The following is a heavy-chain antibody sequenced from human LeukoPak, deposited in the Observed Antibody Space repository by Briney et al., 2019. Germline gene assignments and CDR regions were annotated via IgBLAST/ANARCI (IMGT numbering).Heavy chain of an antibody. Sequence: SQTLSLTCTVSGGSISSGDYYWGWIRQPPGKGLEWIGSIYYSGSTYYNPSLKSRVTISVDTSKNQFSLKLSSVTAADTAVYYCARQSSSGVTYWFDPWGQGTLVTVSS. J-gene: IGHJ5*02. CDR3: ARQSSSGVTYWFDP. CDR1: GGSISSGDYY. V-gene: IGHV4-39*01. CDR2: IYYSGST. D-gene: IGHD6-19*01.